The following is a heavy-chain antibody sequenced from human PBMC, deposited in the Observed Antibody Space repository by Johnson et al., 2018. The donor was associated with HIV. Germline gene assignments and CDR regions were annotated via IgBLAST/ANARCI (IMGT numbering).Heavy chain of an antibody. Sequence: VQLVESGGDLVNPGGSLRLSCAASGFTSTNAWMSWVRQAPGKGLEWVGRIKSTGAGGTIDYAAPVKGRFTISRDDSKNTLYLEMNNLKSEDTAVYYCTTTAFIKSAGGTRPLDIWGQGTMVTVSS. J-gene: IGHJ3*02. V-gene: IGHV3-15*01. CDR1: GFTSTNAW. D-gene: IGHD6-13*01. CDR3: TTTAFIKSAGGTRPLDI. CDR2: IKSTGAGGTI.